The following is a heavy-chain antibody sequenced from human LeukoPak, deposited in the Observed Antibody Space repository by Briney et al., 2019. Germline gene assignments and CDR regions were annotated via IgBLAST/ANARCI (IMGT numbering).Heavy chain of an antibody. CDR3: AKGTGHYYYYMDV. J-gene: IGHJ6*03. CDR1: GFTFSSYG. CDR2: IWYDGSNK. V-gene: IGHV3-33*06. D-gene: IGHD1-14*01. Sequence: GRSLRLSCAASGFTFSSYGMHWVRQAPGKGLEWVAVIWYDGSNKYYADSVKGRFTISRDNCNNTLFLQMNSLRAEDTAVYYCAKGTGHYYYYMDVWGKGTTVTV.